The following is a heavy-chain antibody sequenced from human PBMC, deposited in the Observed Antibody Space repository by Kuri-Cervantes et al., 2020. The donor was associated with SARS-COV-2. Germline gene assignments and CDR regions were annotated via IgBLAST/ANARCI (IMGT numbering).Heavy chain of an antibody. CDR1: GYTFTGYY. J-gene: IGHJ4*02. D-gene: IGHD2-2*01. V-gene: IGHV1-2*02. Sequence: ASVKVSCKASGYTFTGYYMHWVRQAPGQGLEWMGWINPNSGGTNYAQKFQGRVTMTRDTSISTAYMELSRLRSDDTAVYYCARDIVVVPAASSDYWGQGTLVTDSS. CDR3: ARDIVVVPAASSDY. CDR2: INPNSGGT.